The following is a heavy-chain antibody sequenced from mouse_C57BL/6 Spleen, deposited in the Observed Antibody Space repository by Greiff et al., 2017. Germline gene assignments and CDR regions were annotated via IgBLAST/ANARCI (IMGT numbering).Heavy chain of an antibody. Sequence: EVQLQQSGPELVKPGASVKIPCKASGYTFTDYNMDWVKQSHGKSLEWIGDINPNNGGTIYNQKFKGKATLTVDKASSTAYMELRSLTSEDTAVYYCARCDYDGGAFDYWGQGTTLTVSS. V-gene: IGHV1-18*01. CDR2: INPNNGGT. D-gene: IGHD2-4*01. J-gene: IGHJ2*01. CDR1: GYTFTDYN. CDR3: ARCDYDGGAFDY.